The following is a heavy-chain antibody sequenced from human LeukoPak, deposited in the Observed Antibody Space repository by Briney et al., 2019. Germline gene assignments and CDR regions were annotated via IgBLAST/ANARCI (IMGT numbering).Heavy chain of an antibody. CDR3: ARDPKYSSGCFDY. CDR2: ISYDGSNK. J-gene: IGHJ4*02. CDR1: GFTFSSYA. D-gene: IGHD6-19*01. Sequence: PGGSLRLSCAASGFTFSSYAMHWVRQAPGKGLEWVAVISYDGSNKYYADSVKGRFTISRDNSKNTLYLQMNSLRAEDTAVYYCARDPKYSSGCFDYWGQGTLVTVSS. V-gene: IGHV3-30-3*01.